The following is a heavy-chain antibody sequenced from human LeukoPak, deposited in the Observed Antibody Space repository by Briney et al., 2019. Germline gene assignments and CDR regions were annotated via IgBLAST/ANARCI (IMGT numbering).Heavy chain of an antibody. J-gene: IGHJ4*02. V-gene: IGHV3-30*02. D-gene: IGHD3/OR15-3a*01. CDR1: GFTFSDYG. Sequence: PGGSLRLSCAASGFTFSDYGMHWVRQSPGKGLEWVSFIQYDGTSKFYADSVKGRFTITRDSAKNTLYLQMNSLRAEDTAVYYCARGTGNYYGYWGQGTLVTVSS. CDR2: IQYDGTSK. CDR3: ARGTGNYYGY.